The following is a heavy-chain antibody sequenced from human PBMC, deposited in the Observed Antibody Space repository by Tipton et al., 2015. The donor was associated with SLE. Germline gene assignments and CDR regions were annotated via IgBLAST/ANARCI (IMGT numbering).Heavy chain of an antibody. J-gene: IGHJ3*02. CDR1: GFSISSGYY. CDR3: AGVSRDAFEI. Sequence: TLSLTCTVSGFSISSGYYWGWMRQSPGKGLEWIGSIYRSGSTYYTPSLRSRVTISVDTSKNQFSLKLSSVTAADTAVYYCAGVSRDAFEIWGQGTMVTVSS. D-gene: IGHD5/OR15-5a*01. CDR2: IYRSGST. V-gene: IGHV4-38-2*02.